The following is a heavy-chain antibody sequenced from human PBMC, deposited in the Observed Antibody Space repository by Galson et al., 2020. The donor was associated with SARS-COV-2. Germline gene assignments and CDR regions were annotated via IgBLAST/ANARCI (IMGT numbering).Heavy chain of an antibody. CDR1: SYTFLTYD. Sequence: ASVKVYCKASSYTFLTYDIHWVRQAPGQGLEWMGWISVYNGNTTYAPQLQGRVTMTTNTSTSTAYMELRTLRSDDTAVYYCASAIVGGTAFDDWGQGTLVTVSS. D-gene: IGHD1-26*01. V-gene: IGHV1-18*01. CDR2: ISVYNGNT. J-gene: IGHJ4*02. CDR3: ASAIVGGTAFDD.